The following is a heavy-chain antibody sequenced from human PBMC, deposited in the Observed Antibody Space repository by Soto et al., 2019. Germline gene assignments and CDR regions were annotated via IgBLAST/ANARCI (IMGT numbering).Heavy chain of an antibody. Sequence: PGGSLRLSCAASGFSFSAYRMNWVRQAPGKGLEWVSYISSSSSSMYYAASVKGRFTVSRDNAQNSLFLQMNSLRDEDTAVYYCAKDRDCSSTSCYNYYYYYGMDVWGQGTTVTVSS. D-gene: IGHD2-2*01. J-gene: IGHJ6*02. CDR3: AKDRDCSSTSCYNYYYYYGMDV. V-gene: IGHV3-48*02. CDR1: GFSFSAYR. CDR2: ISSSSSSM.